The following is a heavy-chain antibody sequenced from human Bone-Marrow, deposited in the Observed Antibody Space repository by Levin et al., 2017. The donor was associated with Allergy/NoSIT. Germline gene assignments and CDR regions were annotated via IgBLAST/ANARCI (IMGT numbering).Heavy chain of an antibody. Sequence: ASVKVSCKLSGTSLSEVSVNWVRQAPGEGLEWMGRFDPETDVTDNAQKFEGRVTITEDTSTDTGFMELSGLRSDDTAIYYCATAQYDYVSGKPQSFHNWGQGTLVTVSS. CDR3: ATAQYDYVSGKPQSFHN. CDR1: GTSLSEVS. D-gene: IGHD3-3*01. CDR2: FDPETDVT. J-gene: IGHJ4*02. V-gene: IGHV1-24*01.